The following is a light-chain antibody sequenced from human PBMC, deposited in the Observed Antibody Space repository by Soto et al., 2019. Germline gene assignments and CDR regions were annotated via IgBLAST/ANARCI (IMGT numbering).Light chain of an antibody. CDR1: QSVSSN. J-gene: IGKJ5*01. V-gene: IGKV3-11*01. CDR2: GAS. Sequence: EVVMTQSPATLSLSPGERATLSCRASQSVSSNLAWYQQKPGQAPRLLIYGASTRATGIPARFSGSGSGTDFTLTISSLEPEDFAVYYCQQRREWPITFGQGTRLEIK. CDR3: QQRREWPIT.